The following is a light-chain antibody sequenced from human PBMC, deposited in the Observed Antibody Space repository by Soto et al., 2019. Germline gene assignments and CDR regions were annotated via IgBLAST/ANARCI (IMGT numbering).Light chain of an antibody. CDR3: QSYDSSLSEGV. CDR2: ANN. J-gene: IGLJ2*01. Sequence: QSVLTQPPSVSGAPGQRVTISCTGSSSSIGAGYDVHWYQQLPGTVPKLLIYANNNRPSGVPDRFSGSRSGTSASLAITGLQAGDEADYYCQSYDSSLSEGVFGGGTKLTVL. CDR1: SSSIGAGYD. V-gene: IGLV1-40*01.